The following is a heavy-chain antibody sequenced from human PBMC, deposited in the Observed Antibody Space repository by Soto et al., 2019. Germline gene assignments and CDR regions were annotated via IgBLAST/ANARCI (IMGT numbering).Heavy chain of an antibody. CDR2: IRTTGST. CDR3: ARNSMMDV. J-gene: IGHJ6*02. CDR1: GFAVSNHY. Sequence: EVQLLETGGALIQPGGSLRLSCAASGFAVSNHYMNWVRQAPGKGLEWVSIIRTTGSTYYADSVKGRFTISRDNSKNTVSLEMNSLRVEDMAIYYCARNSMMDVWGQGTTVIVSS. V-gene: IGHV3-53*02.